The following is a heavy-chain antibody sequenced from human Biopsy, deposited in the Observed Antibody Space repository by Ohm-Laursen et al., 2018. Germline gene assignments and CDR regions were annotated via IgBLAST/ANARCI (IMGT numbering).Heavy chain of an antibody. CDR1: GGSFSSYA. CDR3: ARAKLEPVYYYYGMDV. D-gene: IGHD1-1*01. CDR2: INTENGNT. V-gene: IGHV1-18*01. Sequence: SVKVSCKSSGGSFSSYAISWVRQAPGQGLEWMGWINTENGNTIYAQNLQGRVTMTADTSTSTAYMEVTSLRSDDTAVYYCARAKLEPVYYYYGMDVWGQGTTVTVSS. J-gene: IGHJ6*02.